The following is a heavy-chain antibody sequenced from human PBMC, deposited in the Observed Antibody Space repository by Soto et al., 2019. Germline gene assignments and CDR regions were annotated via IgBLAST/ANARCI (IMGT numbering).Heavy chain of an antibody. J-gene: IGHJ3*02. D-gene: IGHD3-16*01. CDR3: AREKITYTHDAFGI. Sequence: ASVKVSCKASGYTFTGYYMHWVRQAPGQGLEWMGWINPNSGGTNYAQKFQGWVTMTRDTSISTAYMELSRLRSDDTAVYYCAREKITYTHDAFGIWGQGTMVTVSS. V-gene: IGHV1-2*04. CDR1: GYTFTGYY. CDR2: INPNSGGT.